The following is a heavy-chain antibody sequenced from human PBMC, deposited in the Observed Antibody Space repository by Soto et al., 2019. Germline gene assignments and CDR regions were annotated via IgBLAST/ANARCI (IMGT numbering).Heavy chain of an antibody. CDR1: GYSFTSYW. CDR3: ARKDGAAAGYYYYYGMDV. CDR2: IYPGDSDT. V-gene: IGHV5-51*01. J-gene: IGHJ6*02. Sequence: GESLKISCKGSGYSFTSYWIGWVRQMPGKGLEWMGIIYPGDSDTRYSPSFQGQVTISADKSISTAYLQWSSLKASDTAMYYCARKDGAAAGYYYYYGMDVWGQGTTVTVSS. D-gene: IGHD6-13*01.